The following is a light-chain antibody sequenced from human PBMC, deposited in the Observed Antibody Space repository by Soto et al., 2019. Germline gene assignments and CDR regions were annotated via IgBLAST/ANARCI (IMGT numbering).Light chain of an antibody. CDR2: EAF. V-gene: IGKV1D-12*01. J-gene: IGKJ2*01. CDR1: QDINRW. Sequence: DIQMTQSPSSVSASVGVRVAITCRASQDINRWLAWYQQKPGKAPKLLIYEAFSLQSGLQSRFSGSGSGTDYTLTSTGLQPEDFATYYCQQANRIPYTFGQGTKLETK. CDR3: QQANRIPYT.